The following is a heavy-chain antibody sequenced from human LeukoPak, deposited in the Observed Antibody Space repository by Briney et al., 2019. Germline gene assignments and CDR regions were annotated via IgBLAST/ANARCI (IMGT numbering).Heavy chain of an antibody. V-gene: IGHV4-34*01. Sequence: SETLSLTCTVSGGSISSYYWSWIRQPPGKGLEWIGEINHSGSTNYNPSLKSRVTISVDTSKNQFSLKLSSVTAADTAVYYCARAQWLVGNWFDPWGQGTLVTVSS. CDR3: ARAQWLVGNWFDP. J-gene: IGHJ5*02. D-gene: IGHD6-19*01. CDR2: INHSGST. CDR1: GGSISSYY.